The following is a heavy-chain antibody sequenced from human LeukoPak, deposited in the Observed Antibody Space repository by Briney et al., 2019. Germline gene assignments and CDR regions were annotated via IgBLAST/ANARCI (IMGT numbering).Heavy chain of an antibody. CDR2: ISYDGSNK. Sequence: GGSLRLSCAASEFTFRSYGMHWVRQAPGKGLEWVAVISYDGSNKYYADSVKGRFTISRDNSKNTLYLEMNSLRTEDTAVYYCARDRAVAEWGWYYYYYMDVWGKGTTVTVSS. CDR1: EFTFRSYG. D-gene: IGHD6-19*01. V-gene: IGHV3-30*03. CDR3: ARDRAVAEWGWYYYYYMDV. J-gene: IGHJ6*03.